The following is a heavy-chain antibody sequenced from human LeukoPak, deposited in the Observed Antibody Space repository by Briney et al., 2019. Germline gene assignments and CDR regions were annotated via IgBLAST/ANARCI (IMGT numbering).Heavy chain of an antibody. V-gene: IGHV1-2*02. D-gene: IGHD3-22*01. J-gene: IGHJ1*01. CDR3: ARQADYYDSSGYRH. Sequence: EASVKVSCKASGYTFTGYYMHWVRQAPGQGLEWMGWINPNSGGTNYAQKFQGRVTMTRDTSISTAYMELSRLRSDDTAVYYCARQADYYDSSGYRHWGQGTLVTVSS. CDR1: GYTFTGYY. CDR2: INPNSGGT.